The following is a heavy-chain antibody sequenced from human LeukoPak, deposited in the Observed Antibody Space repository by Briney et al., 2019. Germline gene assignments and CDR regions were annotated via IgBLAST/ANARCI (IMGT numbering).Heavy chain of an antibody. Sequence: GGSLRLSCATSGFTFSAHHMNWVRQAPGKGLEWVSGITASGATTYYADSVKGRFTISRDSSQSTLYLQMNSLRAEDTAVYYCARAEAAGDNRGGYYYFYMDVWGKGTTITVSS. V-gene: IGHV3-23*01. D-gene: IGHD6-25*01. J-gene: IGHJ6*03. CDR3: ARAEAAGDNRGGYYYFYMDV. CDR1: GFTFSAHH. CDR2: ITASGATT.